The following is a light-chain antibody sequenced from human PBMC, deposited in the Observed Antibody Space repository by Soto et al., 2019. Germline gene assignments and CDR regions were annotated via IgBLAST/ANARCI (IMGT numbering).Light chain of an antibody. J-gene: IGLJ1*01. V-gene: IGLV2-14*01. CDR2: GVS. Sequence: QLVLTQPASVSGSPGQSITISCTGTSSDVGAYNYVSWYQQHPGKAPKPMIYGVSNRPSGVSNRFSGSKSGNTASLTISGLQAEDEADFYCSSYTSNSTLVFGTGTKLTVL. CDR3: SSYTSNSTLV. CDR1: SSDVGAYNY.